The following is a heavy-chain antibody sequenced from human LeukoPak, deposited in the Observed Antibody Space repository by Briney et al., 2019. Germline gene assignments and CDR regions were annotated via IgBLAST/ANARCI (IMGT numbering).Heavy chain of an antibody. CDR1: GFTLSSYD. CDR3: AREMSGRNDAFDI. Sequence: GGSLRLSCVASGFTLSSYDMHWVRQTTGESLEWVSVIYKTGDTYYPDSVKGRFTISRESAKNSLYLQMNSLRAGDTAVYYCAREMSGRNDAFDIGGQGTMVTVSS. CDR2: IYKTGDT. J-gene: IGHJ3*02. D-gene: IGHD3-10*01. V-gene: IGHV3-13*01.